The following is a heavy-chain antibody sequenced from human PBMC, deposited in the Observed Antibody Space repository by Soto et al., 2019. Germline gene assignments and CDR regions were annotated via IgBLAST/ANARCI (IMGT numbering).Heavy chain of an antibody. V-gene: IGHV4-34*01. CDR3: ARAGSSWDYGMDV. CDR2: INHSGST. Sequence: PSETLSLTCAVYGGSFSGYYWSWIRQPPGKGLEWIGEINHSGSTNYNPSLKSRVTISVDTSKNQFSLKLSSVTAADTAVYYCARAGSSWDYGMDVWGQGTTVTVSS. CDR1: GGSFSGYY. J-gene: IGHJ6*02. D-gene: IGHD6-13*01.